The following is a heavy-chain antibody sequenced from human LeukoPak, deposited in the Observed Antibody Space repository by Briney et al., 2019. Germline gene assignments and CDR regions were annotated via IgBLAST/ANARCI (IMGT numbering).Heavy chain of an antibody. CDR3: AKNEVWWLPDS. CDR2: IRYDGSNE. V-gene: IGHV3-30*02. D-gene: IGHD5-12*01. J-gene: IGHJ4*02. Sequence: GGPLRLSCAASGFTFRNFGMHWARKAPGKGLEGVAFIRYDGSNEYYADSVKGRFTISRDNSKNTLYLQMNSLRADDTALYYCAKNEVWWLPDSWGQGTLVTVSS. CDR1: GFTFRNFG.